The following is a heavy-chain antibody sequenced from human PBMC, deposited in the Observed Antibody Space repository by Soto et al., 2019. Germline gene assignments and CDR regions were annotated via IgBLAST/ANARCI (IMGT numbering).Heavy chain of an antibody. CDR1: GGSFSGYY. V-gene: IGHV4-34*01. Sequence: SETLSLTCAVYGGSFSGYYWSWIRQPPGKGLEWIGEINHSGSTNYNPSLKSRVTISVDTSKNQFSLKLSSVTAADTAVYYCARGRHYYGSGSYYNGYWGQGTLVTVSS. D-gene: IGHD3-10*01. J-gene: IGHJ4*02. CDR3: ARGRHYYGSGSYYNGY. CDR2: INHSGST.